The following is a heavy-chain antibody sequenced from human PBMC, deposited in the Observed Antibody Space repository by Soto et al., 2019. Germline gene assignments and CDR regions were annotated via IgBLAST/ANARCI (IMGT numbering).Heavy chain of an antibody. CDR2: ISWNSGSI. CDR1: GFTFDDYA. V-gene: IGHV3-9*01. J-gene: IGHJ3*02. Sequence: PGGSLRLSCSASGFTFDDYAMHWVRQAPGKGLEWVSGISWNSGSIGYADSVKGRFTISRDNAKNSLYLQMNSLRAEDTALYYCAKDTGTVTVGAFDIWGQGPRVTVS. D-gene: IGHD4-17*01. CDR3: AKDTGTVTVGAFDI.